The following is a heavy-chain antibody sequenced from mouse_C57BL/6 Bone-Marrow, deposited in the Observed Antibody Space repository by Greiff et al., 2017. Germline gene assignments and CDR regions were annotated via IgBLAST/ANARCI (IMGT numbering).Heavy chain of an antibody. CDR2: IYPRSGNT. V-gene: IGHV1-81*01. D-gene: IGHD1-1*01. CDR3: ARYHYYGSSFDY. CDR1: GYTFTSYG. Sequence: QVQLQQSGAELARPGASVKLSCKASGYTFTSYGISWVKQRTGQGLEWIGEIYPRSGNTYYTEKFKGKATLPADKSSSTAYMELRSLTSEDSAVYFCARYHYYGSSFDYWGQGTTLTVSS. J-gene: IGHJ2*01.